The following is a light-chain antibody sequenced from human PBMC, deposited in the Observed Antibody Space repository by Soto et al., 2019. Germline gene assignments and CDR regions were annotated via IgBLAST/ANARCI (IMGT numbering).Light chain of an antibody. V-gene: IGLV1-51*01. J-gene: IGLJ2*01. CDR1: TSNIGNNY. CDR2: DTD. CDR3: GAWDSSLSGVL. Sequence: QSVLTQPPSVSAAPGQQVTISCSGETSNIGNNYVSWYQQLPGTAPKLLIYDTDNRPSGIPDRFSGSRSGTSATLGITGLQTGDEAVYYCGAWDSSLSGVLFGGGTQLTV.